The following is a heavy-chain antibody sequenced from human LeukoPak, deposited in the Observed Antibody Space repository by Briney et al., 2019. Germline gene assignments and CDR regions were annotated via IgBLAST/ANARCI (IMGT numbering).Heavy chain of an antibody. Sequence: SETLSLTCTVSGGSISGSSYHWSWIRQPPGKGLEWIGEINHSGSTNYNPSLKSRVTISVDTSKNQFSLKLSSVTAADTAVYYCARGVKGSGGANYFDYWGQGTLVTVSS. D-gene: IGHD3-16*01. CDR1: GGSISGSSYH. CDR3: ARGVKGSGGANYFDY. J-gene: IGHJ4*02. V-gene: IGHV4-39*07. CDR2: INHSGST.